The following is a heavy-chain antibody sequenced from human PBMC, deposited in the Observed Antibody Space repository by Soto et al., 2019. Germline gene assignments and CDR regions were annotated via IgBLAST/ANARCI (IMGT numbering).Heavy chain of an antibody. CDR1: GGSISSSNW. V-gene: IGHV4-4*02. CDR3: ARRPTYNDYGYYVGY. D-gene: IGHD4-17*01. J-gene: IGHJ4*02. CDR2: IYHSGST. Sequence: QVQLQESGPGLVKPSGTLSLTCAVSGGSISSSNWWSWVRQPPGKGLECIGEIYHSGSTNYNPSLKSRVTISVDKSKNQFSLKLSSVTAADTAVYYCARRPTYNDYGYYVGYWGQGTLVTVSS.